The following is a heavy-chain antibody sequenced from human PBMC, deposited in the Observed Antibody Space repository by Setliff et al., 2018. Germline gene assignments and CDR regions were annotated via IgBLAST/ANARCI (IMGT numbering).Heavy chain of an antibody. J-gene: IGHJ6*03. CDR3: ARGGRDIVVVVAANYYYYMDV. CDR2: IIPILGIA. Sequence: SVKVSCKASGYTFTRYAISWVRQAPGQGLEWMGGIIPILGIANYAQKFQGRVTITADRSTSTAYMELSSLRSEDTAVYYCARGGRDIVVVVAANYYYYMDVWGKGTTVTVSS. D-gene: IGHD2-15*01. V-gene: IGHV1-69*10. CDR1: GYTFTRYA.